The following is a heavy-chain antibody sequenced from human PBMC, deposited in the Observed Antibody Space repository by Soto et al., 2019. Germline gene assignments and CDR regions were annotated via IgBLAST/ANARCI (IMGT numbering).Heavy chain of an antibody. Sequence: EVQLLESGGGLVQPGGSLRLSCAASGFTFSSYAMSWVRQAPGKGLEWVSAISGSGGSTYYADSVKGRFTISRDNSKNTLYMQMNSLRADDTAVYYCAKEDQPSIAAALDAFDIWGQGTMVTVSP. D-gene: IGHD6-13*01. J-gene: IGHJ3*02. CDR1: GFTFSSYA. CDR2: ISGSGGST. V-gene: IGHV3-23*01. CDR3: AKEDQPSIAAALDAFDI.